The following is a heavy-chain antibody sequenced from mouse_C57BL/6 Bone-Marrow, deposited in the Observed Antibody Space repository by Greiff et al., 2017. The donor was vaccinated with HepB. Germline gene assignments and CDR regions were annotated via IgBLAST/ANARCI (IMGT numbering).Heavy chain of an antibody. CDR1: GYTFTSYW. Sequence: QVQLQQPGAELVKPGASVKMSCKASGYTFTSYWITWVKQRPGQGLEWIGDIYTGSGSTTYNEKFKSKATLTVDTSSSTAYMQLSSLTSEDSAVYYCAREGFATVVAMDYWGQGTSVTVSS. J-gene: IGHJ4*01. V-gene: IGHV1-55*01. CDR2: IYTGSGST. D-gene: IGHD1-1*01. CDR3: AREGFATVVAMDY.